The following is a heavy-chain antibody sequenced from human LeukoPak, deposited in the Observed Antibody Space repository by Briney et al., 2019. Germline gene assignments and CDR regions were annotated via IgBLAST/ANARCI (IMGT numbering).Heavy chain of an antibody. J-gene: IGHJ5*02. V-gene: IGHV1-46*01. CDR2: INPTGGST. CDR3: ARGGYSSGWYGNWRFDP. D-gene: IGHD6-19*01. CDR1: GYTFPSYF. Sequence: ASVKVSCTASGYTFPSYFMHWVRQAPGQGLEWMGIINPTGGSTTYAQKFQGRVTMTRDTSTSTVYMELSSLRSDDTAVYYCARGGYSSGWYGNWRFDPWGQGTLVTVSS.